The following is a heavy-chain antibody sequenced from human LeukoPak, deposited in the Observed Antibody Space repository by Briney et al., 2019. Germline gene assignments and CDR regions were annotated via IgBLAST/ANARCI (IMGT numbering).Heavy chain of an antibody. J-gene: IGHJ4*02. D-gene: IGHD5-12*01. CDR2: ISSDNGYI. CDR3: ARGPSGYHNT. Sequence: SGGSLRLSCAASGFTVDDYTMTWVRQAPGKGLEWVSSISSDNGYIYYADSVKGRFTISRDNSKNTLYLQMNSLRAEDTAVYYCARGPSGYHNTGGQGTLVTVSS. V-gene: IGHV3-21*01. CDR1: GFTVDDYT.